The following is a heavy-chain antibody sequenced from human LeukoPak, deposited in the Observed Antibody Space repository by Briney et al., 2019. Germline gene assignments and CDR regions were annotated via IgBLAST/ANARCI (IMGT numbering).Heavy chain of an antibody. D-gene: IGHD3-10*01. CDR3: ARHRSAGGSGSNFDY. J-gene: IGHJ4*02. Sequence: PSETLSLTCAVYGGSFSGYYWSWIRQPPGKGLEWIGEINHSGSTYYNPSLKSRVTISVDTSKNQFSLKLSSVTAADTAVYYCARHRSAGGSGSNFDYWGQGTLVTVSS. V-gene: IGHV4-34*01. CDR1: GGSFSGYY. CDR2: INHSGST.